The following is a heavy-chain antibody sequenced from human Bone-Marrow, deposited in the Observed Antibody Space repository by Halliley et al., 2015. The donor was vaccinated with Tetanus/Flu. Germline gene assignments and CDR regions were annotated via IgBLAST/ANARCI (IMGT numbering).Heavy chain of an antibody. CDR1: GFTFSSYA. CDR3: ARPSWGPYHYYYGLDV. D-gene: IGHD7-27*01. J-gene: IGHJ6*02. CDR2: ISHDGGTK. V-gene: IGHV3-30*14. Sequence: SLRLSCAASGFTFSSYAMHWVRRAPGKGLEWVAVISHDGGTKYFADSVKGRFTISRDNSKNTLYLQMNSLRAEDTAVYYCARPSWGPYHYYYGLDVWGQGTTVTVSS.